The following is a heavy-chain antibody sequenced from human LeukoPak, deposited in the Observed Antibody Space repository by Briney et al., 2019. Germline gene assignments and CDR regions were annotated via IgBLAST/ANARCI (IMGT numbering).Heavy chain of an antibody. J-gene: IGHJ4*02. CDR3: AKTETYSNTWYADY. V-gene: IGHV3-23*01. D-gene: IGHD6-13*01. Sequence: GGSLRLSCAASGFIFSTYAMNWVRQAPGKGLEWVSAITGSGGSTYTYYADSVEGRFTISRDNSKNTLYLQMNSLRAEDTAVYYFAKTETYSNTWYADYWGQGTLVTVSS. CDR1: GFIFSTYA. CDR2: ITGSGGST.